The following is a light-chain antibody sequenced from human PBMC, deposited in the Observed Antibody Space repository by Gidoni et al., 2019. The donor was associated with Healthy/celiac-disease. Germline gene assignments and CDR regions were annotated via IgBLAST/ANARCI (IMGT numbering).Light chain of an antibody. CDR1: SSNIGAGYD. Sequence: QSVLTQPPSVSGAPGQRVPISCTGSSSNIGAGYDVHWSQQLPETAPKLLIYGNSNRPSGVPHRFSGSKSGTSASLAITGLQAEDEADYYCQSYDSSLSGPVVFGGGTKLTVL. CDR3: QSYDSSLSGPVV. V-gene: IGLV1-40*01. CDR2: GNS. J-gene: IGLJ2*01.